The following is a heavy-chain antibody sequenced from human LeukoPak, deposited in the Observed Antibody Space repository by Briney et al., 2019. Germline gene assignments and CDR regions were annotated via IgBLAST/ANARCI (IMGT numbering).Heavy chain of an antibody. J-gene: IGHJ4*02. CDR1: GFTFSSYA. Sequence: PGGSLRLSCAASGFTFSSYAMSWVRQAPGKGLEWVSAISGSGGSTYYADSVKGRFTISRDNSKNTLYLQMNSLGAEDTAVYYCAKEGDPANYYDSSGLDYWGQGTLVTVPS. D-gene: IGHD3-22*01. CDR3: AKEGDPANYYDSSGLDY. CDR2: ISGSGGST. V-gene: IGHV3-23*01.